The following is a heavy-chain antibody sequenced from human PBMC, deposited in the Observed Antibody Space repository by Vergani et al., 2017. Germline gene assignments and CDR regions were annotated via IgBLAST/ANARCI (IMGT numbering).Heavy chain of an antibody. CDR1: GFTFSDHY. Sequence: EVQLVESGGGLVQPGGSLRLSCAASGFTFSDHYMDWVRQAPGKGLEWVGRTRNKANSYTTEYAASVKGRFTISRDDSKNSLYLQMNSLKTEDTAVYYCARESIMITFGGVINYYYYYGMDVWGQGTTVTVSS. CDR3: ARESIMITFGGVINYYYYYGMDV. J-gene: IGHJ6*02. CDR2: TRNKANSYTT. V-gene: IGHV3-72*01. D-gene: IGHD3-16*01.